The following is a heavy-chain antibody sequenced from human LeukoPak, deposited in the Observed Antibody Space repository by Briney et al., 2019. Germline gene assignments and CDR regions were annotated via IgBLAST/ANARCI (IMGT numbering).Heavy chain of an antibody. CDR3: ATDPGGYSFYYYYYGMDV. V-gene: IGHV3-30*03. D-gene: IGHD5-18*01. Sequence: GGSLRLSCAASGFTFSSYGMHWVRQAPGKGLVWVAVISYDGSNKYYADSVKGRFTISRDNSKNTLYLQMNSLRAEDTAVYYCATDPGGYSFYYYYYGMDVWGQGTTVTVSS. J-gene: IGHJ6*02. CDR1: GFTFSSYG. CDR2: ISYDGSNK.